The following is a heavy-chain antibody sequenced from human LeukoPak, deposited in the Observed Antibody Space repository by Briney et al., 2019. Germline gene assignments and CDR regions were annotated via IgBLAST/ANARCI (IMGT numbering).Heavy chain of an antibody. Sequence: ASVKVSCKASGYTFTSYYMHWVRQAPGQGLEWMGIINPGGGSTSYAQKFQGRVTMTRDMSTSTVYMELSSLRSEDTAVYYCARAGYCSSTSCSESAKHFDYWGQGTLVTVSS. V-gene: IGHV1-46*01. CDR3: ARAGYCSSTSCSESAKHFDY. CDR1: GYTFTSYY. CDR2: INPGGGST. D-gene: IGHD2-2*01. J-gene: IGHJ4*02.